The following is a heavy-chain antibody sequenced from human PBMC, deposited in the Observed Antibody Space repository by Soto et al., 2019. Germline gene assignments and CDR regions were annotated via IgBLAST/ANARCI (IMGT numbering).Heavy chain of an antibody. Sequence: SETLSLTCTVSGGSISSYYWSWIRQPPGKGLEWIGYIYYSGSTNYNPSLKSRVTISVDTSKNQFSLKLSSVTAADTAVYYCARLIDGDYYYYYYMDVWGKGTTVTVSS. V-gene: IGHV4-59*08. CDR3: ARLIDGDYYYYYYMDV. CDR1: GGSISSYY. J-gene: IGHJ6*03. D-gene: IGHD2-21*01. CDR2: IYYSGST.